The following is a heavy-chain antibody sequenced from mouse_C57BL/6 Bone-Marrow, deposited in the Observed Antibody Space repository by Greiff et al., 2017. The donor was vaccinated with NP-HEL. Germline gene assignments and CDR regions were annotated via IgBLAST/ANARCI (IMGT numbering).Heavy chain of an antibody. CDR2: IYPRSGNT. CDR1: GYTFTSYG. Sequence: VKLVESGAELARPGASVKLSCKASGYTFTSYGMSWVKQRPGQGLEWIGEIYPRSGNTNYHEKFKGKATLTADKSSNTAYMELRSLTSEDSAVYFCARPNWYWYFEVWGTGTTVTVSS. J-gene: IGHJ1*03. V-gene: IGHV1-81*01. CDR3: ARPNWYWYFEV. D-gene: IGHD4-1*01.